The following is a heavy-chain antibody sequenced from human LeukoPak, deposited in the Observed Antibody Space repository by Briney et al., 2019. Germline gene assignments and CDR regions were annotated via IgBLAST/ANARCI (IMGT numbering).Heavy chain of an antibody. CDR3: ARHVRGTGTTRWFDP. J-gene: IGHJ5*02. Sequence: PSETLSLTCTVSGDSISSSSFYWGWIRQPPGKGLDWIGSIFFSGSTYYNPSLKSRVTISADTSKNQFSLKLSSVTAADTAVYYCARHVRGTGTTRWFDPWGQGSLVTVSS. D-gene: IGHD1-14*01. V-gene: IGHV4-39*01. CDR1: GDSISSSSFY. CDR2: IFFSGST.